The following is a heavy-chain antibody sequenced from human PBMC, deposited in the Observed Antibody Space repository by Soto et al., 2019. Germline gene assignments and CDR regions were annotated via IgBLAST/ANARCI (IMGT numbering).Heavy chain of an antibody. Sequence: TSETLSLTCTVSGGSISSYYWSWIRQPPGKGLEWIGYIYYSGSTNYNPSLKSRVTISIDTSKNQFSLKLSSVTAADTAVYYCARGGSRDWFDPWGQGTLVTVSS. CDR2: IYYSGST. CDR1: GGSISSYY. D-gene: IGHD3-10*01. V-gene: IGHV4-59*01. J-gene: IGHJ5*02. CDR3: ARGGSRDWFDP.